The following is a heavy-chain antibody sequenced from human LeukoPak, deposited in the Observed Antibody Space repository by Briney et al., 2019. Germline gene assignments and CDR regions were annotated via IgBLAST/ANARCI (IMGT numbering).Heavy chain of an antibody. Sequence: SGGSLRLSCAASGFTFSSYGMHWVRQAPGKGLEWVAVVWYDGSDKYYADSVKGRFTISRDNSKNTLYLQMNSLRAEDTAVYYCARAGYYGSGSQDTFDYWGQGTLVTVSS. CDR2: VWYDGSDK. CDR3: ARAGYYGSGSQDTFDY. CDR1: GFTFSSYG. D-gene: IGHD3-10*01. V-gene: IGHV3-33*01. J-gene: IGHJ4*02.